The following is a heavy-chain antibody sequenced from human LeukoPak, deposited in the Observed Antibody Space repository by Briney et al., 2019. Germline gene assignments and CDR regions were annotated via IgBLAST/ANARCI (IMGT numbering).Heavy chain of an antibody. CDR3: AKGGSGNLPFDY. J-gene: IGHJ4*02. CDR1: RFTFSSSA. Sequence: PGGSLRLSCAASRFTFSSSAMSWVRQAPGKGLEWVSGITYSGGSTYYADSVKGRFTISRDNSKNTLYLQMSSLRAEDTAAYYFAKGGSGNLPFDYWGQGTLVTVSS. D-gene: IGHD1-26*01. CDR2: ITYSGGST. V-gene: IGHV3-23*01.